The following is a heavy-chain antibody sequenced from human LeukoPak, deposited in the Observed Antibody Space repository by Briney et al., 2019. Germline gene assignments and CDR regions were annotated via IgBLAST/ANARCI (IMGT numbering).Heavy chain of an antibody. Sequence: GASVKVSCKASVYTFTGYYIHWVRQAPGLGLEWMGRINPNSGGTNYAQKFQGRVTMTRDTSISTAYMELSRLRSDDTAVYYCARDIVGIGYYDSSGHEDYWGQGSLVTVSS. J-gene: IGHJ4*02. V-gene: IGHV1-2*06. D-gene: IGHD3-22*01. CDR3: ARDIVGIGYYDSSGHEDY. CDR1: VYTFTGYY. CDR2: INPNSGGT.